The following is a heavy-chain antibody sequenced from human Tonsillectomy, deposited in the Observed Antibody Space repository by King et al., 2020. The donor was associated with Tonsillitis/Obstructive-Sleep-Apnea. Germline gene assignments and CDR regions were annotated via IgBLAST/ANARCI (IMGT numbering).Heavy chain of an antibody. CDR1: GYRFTTYW. CDR2: IYPGDSDT. CDR3: ARHVGDSSGYYSALDD. D-gene: IGHD3-22*01. J-gene: IGHJ4*02. Sequence: QLVQSGAEVKKPGESLKISCKGSGYRFTTYWIGWVRQMPGKGLEWMGIIYPGDSDTRYSPSFQGQVTMSADKSISTAYLHWSSLKASDTAMYYCARHVGDSSGYYSALDDGGEGTLVTVSS. V-gene: IGHV5-51*01.